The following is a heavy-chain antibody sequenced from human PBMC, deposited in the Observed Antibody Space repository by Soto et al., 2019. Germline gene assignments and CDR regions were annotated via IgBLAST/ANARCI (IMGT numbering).Heavy chain of an antibody. CDR2: ISGSGGST. D-gene: IGHD3-10*01. V-gene: IGHV3-23*01. J-gene: IGHJ6*03. CDR3: AKCYSYYYYMDV. CDR1: GLTFSDYA. Sequence: GESLRLSCAASGLTFSDYAMSWVRQAPGKGLEWVSGISGSGGSTYYEDSVKGRFTISRDNSKNTLYLQMNSLRAEDTAVYYCAKCYSYYYYMDVWGKGTTVTVSS.